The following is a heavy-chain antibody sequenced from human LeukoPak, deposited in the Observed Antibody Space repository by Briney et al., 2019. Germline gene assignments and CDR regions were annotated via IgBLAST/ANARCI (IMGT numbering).Heavy chain of an antibody. CDR2: ISSGSGYI. Sequence: GGSLRLSCAASGFTFSSYSMNWVRQAPGKGLEWVSSISSGSGYIYYADSVKGQFTISRDNAKNSLYLQMNSLRAEDTAVYYCASRSPYYYMDVWGKGTTVTVSS. J-gene: IGHJ6*03. V-gene: IGHV3-21*01. CDR3: ASRSPYYYMDV. CDR1: GFTFSSYS. D-gene: IGHD1-26*01.